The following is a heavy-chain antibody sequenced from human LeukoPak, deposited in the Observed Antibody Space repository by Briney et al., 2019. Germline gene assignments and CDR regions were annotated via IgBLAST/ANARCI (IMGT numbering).Heavy chain of an antibody. Sequence: PSKTLSLTCAVYGGSFSGYYWSWIRQPPGKGLEWIGEINHSGSTNHNPSLKSRVTISVDTSKNQFSLKLSSVTAADTAVYYCARQTSNYYDSSGYRFDYWGQGTLVTVSS. CDR2: INHSGST. D-gene: IGHD3-22*01. J-gene: IGHJ4*02. V-gene: IGHV4-34*01. CDR1: GGSFSGYY. CDR3: ARQTSNYYDSSGYRFDY.